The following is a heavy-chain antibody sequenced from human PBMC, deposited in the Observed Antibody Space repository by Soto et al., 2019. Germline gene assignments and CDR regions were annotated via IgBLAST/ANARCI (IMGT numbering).Heavy chain of an antibody. J-gene: IGHJ5*02. D-gene: IGHD3-10*01. Sequence: ASVKVSCKASGYTFTSYDINWVRQATGQGLEWMGWMNPNSGNTGYAQKFQGRVTMTRNTSISTAYMELSSLRSEDTAVYYCARGVLLWSDMGFWFDPWGQGTLVTVSS. CDR2: MNPNSGNT. CDR3: ARGVLLWSDMGFWFDP. CDR1: GYTFTSYD. V-gene: IGHV1-8*01.